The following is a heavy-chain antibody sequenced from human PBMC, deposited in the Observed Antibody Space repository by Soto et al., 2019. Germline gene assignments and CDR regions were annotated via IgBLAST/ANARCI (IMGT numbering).Heavy chain of an antibody. J-gene: IGHJ4*02. Sequence: QLGGSLRLSCAASGFTFSTYSMNWVRQAPGKGLEWVAYINSTGTIKYYAGSVKGRFTISRDNAKNSLYLQMNSLRAEDTAVYYCARMSSSISPGCWGQGTLVTVSS. CDR3: ARMSSSISPGC. D-gene: IGHD2-2*01. CDR1: GFTFSTYS. CDR2: INSTGTIK. V-gene: IGHV3-48*01.